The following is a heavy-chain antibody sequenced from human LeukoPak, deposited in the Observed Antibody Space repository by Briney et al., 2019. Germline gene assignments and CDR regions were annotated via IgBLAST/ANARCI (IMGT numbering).Heavy chain of an antibody. J-gene: IGHJ4*01. Sequence: GESLKISCKASGYSFATHWIAWVRQMPGKGLEWMGIIYPGDSDTRYSPSFEGQVTVSADKSITTAYLQWSSLKASDTAMYYCATRYYGDYLDFFDYWGQGTLVTVSS. CDR2: IYPGDSDT. D-gene: IGHD4-17*01. CDR3: ATRYYGDYLDFFDY. V-gene: IGHV5-51*01. CDR1: GYSFATHW.